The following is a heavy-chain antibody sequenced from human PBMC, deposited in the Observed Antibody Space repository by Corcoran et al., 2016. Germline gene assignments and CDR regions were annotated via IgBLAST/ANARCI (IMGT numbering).Heavy chain of an antibody. CDR1: GYTVTSYG. Sequence: QVQLVQSGAGVKKRGASVKVSCKASGYTVTSYGISWVQQAPGQGLAWMGWISAYNGNTNYAQKLQGRVTMTTDTSTSTAYMELRSLRSDDMAVYYCVRDHYYDSSGYYGIWGQGTLVTVSS. D-gene: IGHD3-22*01. V-gene: IGHV1-18*03. J-gene: IGHJ4*01. CDR2: ISAYNGNT. CDR3: VRDHYYDSSGYYGI.